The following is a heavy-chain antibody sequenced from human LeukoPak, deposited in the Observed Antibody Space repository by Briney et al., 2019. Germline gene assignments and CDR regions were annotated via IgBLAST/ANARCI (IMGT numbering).Heavy chain of an antibody. Sequence: PSETLPLTCAVYGGSFSGYYWSWIRQPPGKGLEWIGEINHSGSTNYNPSLKSRVTISVDTSKNQFSLKLSSVTAADTAVYYCARGPYGGNSPVDYWGQGTLVTVSS. V-gene: IGHV4-34*01. CDR3: ARGPYGGNSPVDY. D-gene: IGHD4-23*01. J-gene: IGHJ4*02. CDR2: INHSGST. CDR1: GGSFSGYY.